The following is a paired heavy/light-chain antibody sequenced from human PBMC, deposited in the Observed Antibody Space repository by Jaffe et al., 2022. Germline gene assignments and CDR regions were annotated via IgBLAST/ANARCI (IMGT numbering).Heavy chain of an antibody. CDR1: GYSISTGYF. CDR2: IFHTGST. Sequence: QVQLQESGPGLVKPSETLSLTCAVSGYSISTGYFWGWIRRPPGKGLEWIGSIFHTGSTYYNSSLKSRVTISVDTSKNQFSLRLRSVTAADTAVYYCARVQGFGEFWGQGTLVTVSS. V-gene: IGHV4-38-2*01. CDR3: ARVQGFGEF. J-gene: IGHJ4*02. D-gene: IGHD3-10*01.
Light chain of an antibody. Sequence: EIVMTQSPATLSVSPGERATLSCRASQSVSSNLAWYQQKPGQAPRLLIYGASTRATGIPARFSGSGSGTEFTLTISSLQSEDFAVYYCQQYNNWPPITFGQGTRLDIK. CDR1: QSVSSN. CDR3: QQYNNWPPIT. V-gene: IGKV3D-15*01. CDR2: GAS. J-gene: IGKJ5*01.